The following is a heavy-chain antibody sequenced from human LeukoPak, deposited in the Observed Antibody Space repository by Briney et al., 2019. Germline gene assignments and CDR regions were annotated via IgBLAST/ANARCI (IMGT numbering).Heavy chain of an antibody. Sequence: GGSLRLSCAASGFTFSDYYMSWIRQAPGKGLEWLSYISSSGSTIYYADSVKGRFTISRDNAKNSLYLQMNSLRAEDTAVYYCARGWVRYSSDYYYGMDVWGQGTTVTVSS. CDR2: ISSSGSTI. D-gene: IGHD5-18*01. CDR1: GFTFSDYY. CDR3: ARGWVRYSSDYYYGMDV. V-gene: IGHV3-11*01. J-gene: IGHJ6*02.